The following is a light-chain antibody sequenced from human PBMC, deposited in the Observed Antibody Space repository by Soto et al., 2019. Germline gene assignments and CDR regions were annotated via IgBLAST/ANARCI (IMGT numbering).Light chain of an antibody. CDR3: QQYNTYSSLT. CDR1: RSLSSDY. Sequence: IVLMQSPDTLSLSPGERATRSCRASRSLSSDYLAWYQQKPGQAPRLLIYGASNRATGIPDRFSGSGSGTDFTLTISRLEPDDFATYYCQQYNTYSSLTFGGGTKVDIK. J-gene: IGKJ4*01. V-gene: IGKV3-20*01. CDR2: GAS.